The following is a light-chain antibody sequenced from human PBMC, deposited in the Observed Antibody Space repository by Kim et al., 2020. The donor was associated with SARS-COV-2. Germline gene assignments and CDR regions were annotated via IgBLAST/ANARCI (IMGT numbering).Light chain of an antibody. CDR1: QGLRND. CDR3: LQDYNYPYT. Sequence: SASVGDRVTITCRASQGLRNDLGWYQQKPGKAPKLLIYAASSLQSGVPSRFSGSGSGTDFTLTISSLQPEDFATYYCLQDYNYPYTFGQGTKLEI. V-gene: IGKV1-6*01. J-gene: IGKJ2*01. CDR2: AAS.